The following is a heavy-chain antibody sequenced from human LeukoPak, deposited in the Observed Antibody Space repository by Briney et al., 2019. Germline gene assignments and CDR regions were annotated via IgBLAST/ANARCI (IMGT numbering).Heavy chain of an antibody. D-gene: IGHD2-2*01. V-gene: IGHV1-8*01. Sequence: ASVKVSCKASGYTFTSYDINWVRQATGQGLEWMGWMNPNSGNTGYAQKFQGRVVMTRDTSISTAYMELSSLRSEDTAVYYCARFGGTSRARNYYSYYYMGVWGKGTTVTVSS. J-gene: IGHJ6*03. CDR1: GYTFTSYD. CDR3: ARFGGTSRARNYYSYYYMGV. CDR2: MNPNSGNT.